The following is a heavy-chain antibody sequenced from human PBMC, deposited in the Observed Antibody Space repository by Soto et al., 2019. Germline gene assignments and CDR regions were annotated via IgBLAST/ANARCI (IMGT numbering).Heavy chain of an antibody. D-gene: IGHD6-19*01. V-gene: IGHV3-23*01. J-gene: IGHJ4*02. Sequence: RLSCAASGFTFSSYAMSWVRQAPGKGLEWVSAISGSGGSTYYADSVKGRFTISRDNSKNTLYLQMNSLRAEDTAVYYCAKGRGIAVAGTEGYWGQGTLATVSS. CDR3: AKGRGIAVAGTEGY. CDR1: GFTFSSYA. CDR2: ISGSGGST.